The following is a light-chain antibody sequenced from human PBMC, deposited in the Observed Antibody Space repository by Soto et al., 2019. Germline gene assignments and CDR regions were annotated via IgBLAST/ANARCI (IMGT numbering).Light chain of an antibody. CDR1: QSISTN. J-gene: IGKJ1*01. CDR3: QQYNNWPRT. Sequence: EVVMTQSPATLSVSPGERATLSCRASQSISTNLAWYQQKHGQAPRLLIYAASARATGIPARFSGSGSGTEFTLTISSLQSEDFAVYYCQQYNNWPRTFGQGTKVDIK. CDR2: AAS. V-gene: IGKV3-15*01.